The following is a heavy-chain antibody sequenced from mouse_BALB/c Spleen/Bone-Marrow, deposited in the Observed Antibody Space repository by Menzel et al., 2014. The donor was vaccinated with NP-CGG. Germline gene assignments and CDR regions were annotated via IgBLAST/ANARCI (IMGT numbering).Heavy chain of an antibody. Sequence: EVNVVESGGGLVQPGGSRKLSCAASGFTFSTFGMHWVRQAPEKGLEWVAYISSGSTAIFYADTLKGRFTISRDNPENSLFLQMTSLRSEDTAMYYCARGENWDDFDVWGAGTTVTVSS. D-gene: IGHD4-1*01. CDR2: ISSGSTAI. V-gene: IGHV5-17*02. CDR3: ARGENWDDFDV. J-gene: IGHJ1*01. CDR1: GFTFSTFG.